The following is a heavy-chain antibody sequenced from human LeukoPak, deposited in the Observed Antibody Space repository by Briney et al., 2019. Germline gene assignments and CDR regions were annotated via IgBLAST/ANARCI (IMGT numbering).Heavy chain of an antibody. J-gene: IGHJ6*02. CDR3: ARDSIAAAGTDYGMDV. Sequence: TSETLSLTCTVSGGSISSYYWSWIRQPPGKGLEWIGYIYYSGSTNYNPSLKSRVTISVDTSKNQFSLKLSSVTAADTAVYYCARDSIAAAGTDYGMDVWGQGTTVTVSS. V-gene: IGHV4-59*01. CDR2: IYYSGST. D-gene: IGHD6-13*01. CDR1: GGSISSYY.